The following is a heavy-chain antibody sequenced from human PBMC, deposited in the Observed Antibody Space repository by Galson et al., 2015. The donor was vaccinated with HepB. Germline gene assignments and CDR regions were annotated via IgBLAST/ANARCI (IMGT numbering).Heavy chain of an antibody. CDR1: GFTFGDYA. CDR2: IRSKAYGGTT. J-gene: IGHJ6*02. Sequence: SLRLSCAASGFTFGDYAMSWVRQAPGKGLEWVGFIRSKAYGGTTEYAASVKGRFTISRDDSKSIAYLQMNSLKTEDTAVYYCTRDFVLLWFGELFNYYYYYGMDVWGQGTTVTVSS. V-gene: IGHV3-49*04. CDR3: TRDFVLLWFGELFNYYYYYGMDV. D-gene: IGHD3-10*01.